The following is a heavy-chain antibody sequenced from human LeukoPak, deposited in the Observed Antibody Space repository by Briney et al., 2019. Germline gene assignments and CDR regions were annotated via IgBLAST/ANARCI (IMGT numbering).Heavy chain of an antibody. CDR1: GFIFSSYA. J-gene: IGHJ3*02. V-gene: IGHV3-23*01. CDR3: ARGSTYI. D-gene: IGHD1-26*01. CDR2: ISDSGGNT. Sequence: PGGSLRLSCAASGFIFSSYAMTWVRQAPGKGLEWVSTISDSGGNTYYADSVKGRFTASRDNSKNTVYLQMNSLRAEDTAVYYCARGSTYIWGQGTMVTVSS.